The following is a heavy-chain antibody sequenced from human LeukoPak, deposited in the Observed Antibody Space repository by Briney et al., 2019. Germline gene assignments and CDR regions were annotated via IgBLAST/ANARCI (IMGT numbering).Heavy chain of an antibody. CDR2: INHSGST. D-gene: IGHD3-16*02. CDR1: GGSFSGYY. J-gene: IGHJ5*02. V-gene: IGHV4-34*01. Sequence: PSETLSLTCAVYGGSFSGYYWSWIRQPPGKGLEWIGEINHSGSTNYNPSLKSRVTISVDTSKNQFSLKLSSVTAADTAVYYCARWAIRLGELSQRFDPWGQGTLVTVSS. CDR3: ARWAIRLGELSQRFDP.